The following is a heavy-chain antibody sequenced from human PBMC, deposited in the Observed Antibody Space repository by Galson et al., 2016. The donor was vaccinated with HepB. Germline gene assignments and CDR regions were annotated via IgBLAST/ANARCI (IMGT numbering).Heavy chain of an antibody. J-gene: IGHJ4*02. D-gene: IGHD3-16*01. Sequence: SLRLSCAASGFTFSTYGLHWVRQVPGKGLEWVAVISNDGNTRYYADPVKGRFTISRDNSENTLYLQLNSLRPGDTAIYYCARGLYVAYDYWGQGTLVTVSS. CDR1: GFTFSTYG. CDR3: ARGLYVAYDY. V-gene: IGHV3-30-3*01. CDR2: ISNDGNTR.